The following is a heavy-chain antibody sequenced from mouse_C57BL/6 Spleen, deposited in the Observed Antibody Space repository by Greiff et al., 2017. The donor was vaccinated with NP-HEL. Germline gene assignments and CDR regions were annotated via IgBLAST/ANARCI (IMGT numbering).Heavy chain of an antibody. CDR3: AALITTVPY. J-gene: IGHJ2*01. V-gene: IGHV1-69*01. CDR1: GYTFTSYW. D-gene: IGHD1-1*01. CDR2: IDPSDSYT. Sequence: VKLQQPGAELVMPGASVKLSCKASGYTFTSYWMHWVKQRPGQGLEWIGEIDPSDSYTNYNQKFKGKSTLTVDKSSSTAYMQLSSLTSEDSAVYYCAALITTVPYWGQGTTLTVSS.